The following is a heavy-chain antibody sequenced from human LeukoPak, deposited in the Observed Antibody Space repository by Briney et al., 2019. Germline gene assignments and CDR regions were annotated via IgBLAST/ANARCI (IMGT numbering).Heavy chain of an antibody. D-gene: IGHD6-19*01. J-gene: IGHJ4*02. CDR2: IYSGGST. CDR3: ARDRDSSDWSFDY. V-gene: IGHV3-66*01. CDR1: GFTFSSYG. Sequence: GGSLRLSCAASGFTFSSYGMHWVRQAPGKGLEWVSVIYSGGSTYYADSVKGRFTISRDNSKNTLYLQMNSLRAEDTAVYYCARDRDSSDWSFDYWGQGTLVTVSS.